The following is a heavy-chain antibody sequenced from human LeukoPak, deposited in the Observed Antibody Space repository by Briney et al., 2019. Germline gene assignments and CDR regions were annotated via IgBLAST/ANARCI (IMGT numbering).Heavy chain of an antibody. CDR1: GFTFSSYW. J-gene: IGHJ4*02. CDR3: ARAKQEGDYYDSSGYYGY. D-gene: IGHD3-22*01. V-gene: IGHV3-7*01. CDR2: IKQDGSEK. Sequence: PGGSLRLSCAASGFTFSSYWMSWVRQAPGKGLEWVANIKQDGSEKYYVDSVKGRFTISRDNAKNPLYLQMNSLRAEDTAVYYCARAKQEGDYYDSSGYYGYWGQGTLVTVSS.